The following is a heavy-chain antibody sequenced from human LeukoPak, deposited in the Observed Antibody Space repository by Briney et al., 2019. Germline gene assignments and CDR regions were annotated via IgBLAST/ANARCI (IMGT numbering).Heavy chain of an antibody. CDR3: ARDPGTRVVDP. J-gene: IGHJ5*02. V-gene: IGHV1-18*01. Sequence: ASVNVSCMASGYTFTTYGISWVRQAPGKGLEWMGWINTYNGNTNYAQKVQGRVTMTTDTSTSTAYMELRSLRSGDTAVYYCARDPGTRVVDPWGQGTLVTVSS. CDR1: GYTFTTYG. D-gene: IGHD2-2*01. CDR2: INTYNGNT.